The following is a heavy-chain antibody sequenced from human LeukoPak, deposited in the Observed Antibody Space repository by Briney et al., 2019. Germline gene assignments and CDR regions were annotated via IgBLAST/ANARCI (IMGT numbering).Heavy chain of an antibody. D-gene: IGHD2-2*01. V-gene: IGHV4-30-2*01. CDR3: ARLTYCSSTSCLYGMDV. Sequence: PSETLSLTCAVSGGSISSGGYSWSWIRQPPGKGLEWIGYIYHSGSTYYNPSLKSRVTISVDRSKNQFSLKLSPVTAADTAVYYCARLTYCSSTSCLYGMDVWGQGTTVTVSS. CDR2: IYHSGST. CDR1: GGSISSGGYS. J-gene: IGHJ6*02.